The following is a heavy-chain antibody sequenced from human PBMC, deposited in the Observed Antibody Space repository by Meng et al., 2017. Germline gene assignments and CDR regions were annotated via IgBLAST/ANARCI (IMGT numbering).Heavy chain of an antibody. Sequence: GGSLRLSCAASGFTFSSYWMTWVRQAPGKGLEWVANIKEDGSEKFYVDSVKGRSTISRDNAKNSLYLQMNSLRAEDTAVYYCARARYDYVWGSYRYRVLDYWGQGTLVTVSS. V-gene: IGHV3-7*01. J-gene: IGHJ4*02. CDR2: IKEDGSEK. D-gene: IGHD3-16*02. CDR1: GFTFSSYW. CDR3: ARARYDYVWGSYRYRVLDY.